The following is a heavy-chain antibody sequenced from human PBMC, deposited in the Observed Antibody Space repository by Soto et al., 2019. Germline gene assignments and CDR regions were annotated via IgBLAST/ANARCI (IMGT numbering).Heavy chain of an antibody. V-gene: IGHV3-23*01. J-gene: IGHJ2*01. CDR2: ISGSGGTT. CDR3: ATNPIDSDNTGYQGYYWYFDL. Sequence: EVQLLESGGGLVQPGGSLRLSCAASGFTFSSYAMSWVRQAPGKGLEWVSAISGSGGTTYYPDSVKGRFTISRDNSRNTLYLQMNSLRAEDTAIYYCATNPIDSDNTGYQGYYWYFDLWGRGTLVTVSS. CDR1: GFTFSSYA. D-gene: IGHD3-22*01.